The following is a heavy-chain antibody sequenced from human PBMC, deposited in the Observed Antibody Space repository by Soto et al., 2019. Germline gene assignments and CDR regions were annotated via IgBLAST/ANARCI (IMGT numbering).Heavy chain of an antibody. J-gene: IGHJ4*02. D-gene: IGHD7-27*01. CDR3: AAVTWGLAR. V-gene: IGHV3-11*01. CDR2: ISSSGSTI. Sequence: QVQLVESGGGLVKPGGSLRLSCTGSESTFSAYYMTWIRQAPGKGLQWISYISSSGSTIYYADSVKGRFTISRDNAKNSLYLPMKRLRAEDTAVYYCAAVTWGLARWGQGTLVTVSS. CDR1: ESTFSAYY.